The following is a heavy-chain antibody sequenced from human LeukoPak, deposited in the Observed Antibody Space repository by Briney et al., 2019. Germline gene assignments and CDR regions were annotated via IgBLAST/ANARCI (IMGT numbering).Heavy chain of an antibody. CDR1: GGSISSYY. CDR3: ARDYCSSTSCYNLDAFDI. J-gene: IGHJ3*02. V-gene: IGHV4-4*07. CDR2: IYTSGST. Sequence: PSETLSLTCTVSGGSISSYYWSWIRQPAGKGLEWIGRIYTSGSTNYNPSLKSRVTMSVDTSKNQFSLKLSSVTAADTAVYYCARDYCSSTSCYNLDAFDIWGQGTMVTVSS. D-gene: IGHD2-2*01.